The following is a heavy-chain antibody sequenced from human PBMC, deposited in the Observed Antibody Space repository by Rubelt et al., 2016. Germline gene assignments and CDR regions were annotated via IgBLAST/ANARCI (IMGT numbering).Heavy chain of an antibody. CDR2: IFHRGTT. J-gene: IGHJ5*02. CDR3: AGLRWNDFWFDP. Sequence: QVQLQESGPGLVKPSGTLSLTCAVSGGSITSSNWWSWVRQPPGKGLEWIGEIFHRGTTNNNPSLNSRVTISLDKSKNQFALNLTSVTAADTAVYYCAGLRWNDFWFDPWGQGTLVTVSS. V-gene: IGHV4-4*02. D-gene: IGHD1-1*01. CDR1: GGSITSSNW.